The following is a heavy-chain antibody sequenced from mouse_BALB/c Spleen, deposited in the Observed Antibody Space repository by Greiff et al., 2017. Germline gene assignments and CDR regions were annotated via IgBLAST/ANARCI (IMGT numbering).Heavy chain of an antibody. CDR1: GYTFTSYW. Sequence: VQLQQPGAELVRPGASVKLSCKASGYTFTSYWINWVKQRPGQGLEWIGNIYPSDSYTNYNQKFKDKATLTVDKSSSTAYMQLSSPTSEDSAVYYCTRGDWDGYWGQGTTLTVSS. V-gene: IGHV1-69*02. J-gene: IGHJ2*01. D-gene: IGHD4-1*01. CDR2: IYPSDSYT. CDR3: TRGDWDGY.